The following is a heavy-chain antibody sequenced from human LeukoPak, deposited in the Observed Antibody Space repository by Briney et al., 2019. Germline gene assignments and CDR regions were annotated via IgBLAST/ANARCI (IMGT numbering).Heavy chain of an antibody. CDR1: GYTFTSYG. Sequence: ASVKVSCKASGYTFTSYGISWVRQAPGQGLEWMGWISAYNGNTNYAQKLQGRVTMTTDTSTSTAYMELRSLRSDDTAVYYCAATSRLYSSSWYDYWGQGTLVTVSS. V-gene: IGHV1-18*01. J-gene: IGHJ4*02. D-gene: IGHD6-13*01. CDR2: ISAYNGNT. CDR3: AATSRLYSSSWYDY.